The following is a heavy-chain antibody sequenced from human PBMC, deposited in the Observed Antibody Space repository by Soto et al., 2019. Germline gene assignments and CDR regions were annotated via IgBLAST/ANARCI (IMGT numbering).Heavy chain of an antibody. V-gene: IGHV5-51*01. CDR3: ARLPYDIFTGYSPPLYHHYRLAV. CDR1: GYSCTSDW. CDR2: IYPGDSDT. J-gene: IGHJ6*02. Sequence: GGSLEISCKGSGYSCTSDWIGWVRQMPGKGLEWMGIIYPGDSDTRYSPSFQGRVTISADKSISTAYLQWSSLNASDTAMYYCARLPYDIFTGYSPPLYHHYRLAVSGQGTTVTVSS. D-gene: IGHD3-9*01.